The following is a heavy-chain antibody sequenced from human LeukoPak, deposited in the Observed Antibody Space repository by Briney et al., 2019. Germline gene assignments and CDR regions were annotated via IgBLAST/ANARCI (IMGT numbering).Heavy chain of an antibody. CDR1: GYTFTSYG. CDR3: ARDAPYSSSWHMNYYYGMDV. D-gene: IGHD6-13*01. Sequence: GGSVKVSCKASGYTFTSYGISWVRQAPGQGLEWMGWISAYNGNTNYAQKLQGRVTMTTDTSTSTAYMELRSLRSDDTAVYYCARDAPYSSSWHMNYYYGMDVWGQGTTVTVSS. V-gene: IGHV1-18*01. J-gene: IGHJ6*02. CDR2: ISAYNGNT.